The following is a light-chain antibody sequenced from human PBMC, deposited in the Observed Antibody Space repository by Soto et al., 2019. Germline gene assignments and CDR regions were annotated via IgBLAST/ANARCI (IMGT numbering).Light chain of an antibody. CDR3: CLYVGSYTWV. J-gene: IGLJ3*02. CDR1: SSDVGSY. CDR2: EGS. Sequence: QSVLTQSASVSGSPGQSSTISCTGTSSDVGSYVSWYQQHPGKAPKLMIYEGSKRPSGVSNRSSGSKSGNTASLTISGLQAEDEADYSCCLYVGSYTWVFGGGTQRTGL. V-gene: IGLV2-23*01.